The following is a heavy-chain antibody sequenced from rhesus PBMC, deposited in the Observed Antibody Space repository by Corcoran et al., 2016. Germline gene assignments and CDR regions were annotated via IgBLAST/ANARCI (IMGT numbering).Heavy chain of an antibody. J-gene: IGHJ6*01. D-gene: IGHD3-3*01. V-gene: IGHV4-160*01. CDR2: IYGSSGST. CDR3: AREDNFWSSYTPHYGLDS. CDR1: GGSFSSYW. Sequence: QVQLQESGPGLVKPSETLSLTCAVSGGSFSSYWWGWIRQPPGKGLAWIGSIYGSSGSTNYTPPLKGRATNSIDTSKNQFSLKLSDVTAAGTDVYYCAREDNFWSSYTPHYGLDSWGQGVVVTVSS.